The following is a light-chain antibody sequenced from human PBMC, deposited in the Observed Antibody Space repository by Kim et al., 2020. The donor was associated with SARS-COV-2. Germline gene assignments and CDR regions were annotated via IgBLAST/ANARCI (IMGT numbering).Light chain of an antibody. Sequence: APGETARIPCGGNDFATKCVQWYQQKSGLAPVLVLSYHTNRPSGIPDRLSGSKSGNTATLPISRVEAGDEADYYCQVWDDDSDHVIFGGGTQLTVL. V-gene: IGLV3-21*04. J-gene: IGLJ2*01. CDR1: DFATKC. CDR3: QVWDDDSDHVI. CDR2: YHT.